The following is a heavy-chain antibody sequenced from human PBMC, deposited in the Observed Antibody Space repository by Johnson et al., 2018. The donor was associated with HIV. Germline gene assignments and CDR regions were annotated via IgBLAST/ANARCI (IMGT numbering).Heavy chain of an antibody. Sequence: VQLVESGGGLVQPGGSLRLSCAASGFTFSYYCMSWVRQAPGKGLEWVANIKQDGSEKYYVDSVKGRFTISRDNAKKSLYLQMNRLRAEDTAVYYCGREWRIAARGLAFDIWGRGTMVTVSS. J-gene: IGHJ3*02. CDR3: GREWRIAARGLAFDI. V-gene: IGHV3-7*05. CDR1: GFTFSYYC. D-gene: IGHD6-6*01. CDR2: IKQDGSEK.